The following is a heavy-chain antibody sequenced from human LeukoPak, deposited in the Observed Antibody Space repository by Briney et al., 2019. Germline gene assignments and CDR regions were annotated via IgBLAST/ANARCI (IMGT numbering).Heavy chain of an antibody. Sequence: SETLSLTCSVSGDSISTSSSYWGWIRQPPGKGLEWIGSIYYSGSTYYNTSLKSRVTISVDTSKNQFSLKLSSVTAADTAVYYCARGEKVAAPGRGNWFDPWGQGTLVTVSS. CDR3: ARGEKVAAPGRGNWFDP. V-gene: IGHV4-39*01. CDR2: IYYSGST. J-gene: IGHJ5*02. D-gene: IGHD6-13*01. CDR1: GDSISTSSSY.